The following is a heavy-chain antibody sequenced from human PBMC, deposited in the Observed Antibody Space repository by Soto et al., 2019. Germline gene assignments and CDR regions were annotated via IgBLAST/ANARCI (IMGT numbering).Heavy chain of an antibody. V-gene: IGHV1-2*02. CDR2: INPNSGGT. D-gene: IGHD3-3*01. CDR3: ARVAPNYYDFLRGDNWFEP. J-gene: IGHJ5*02. CDR1: GYTFTGYY. Sequence: ASVKVSCKASGYTFTGYYMHWVRQAPGQGLEWMGWINPNSGGTNYTQKFQGRVTMTRDTSISTAYMELSRLRSDDTAVYYCARVAPNYYDFLRGDNWFEPLGQGNLVNVSS.